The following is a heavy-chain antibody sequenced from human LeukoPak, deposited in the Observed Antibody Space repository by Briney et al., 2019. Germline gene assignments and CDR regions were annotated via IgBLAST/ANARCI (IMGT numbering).Heavy chain of an antibody. CDR1: GFTFRTYG. D-gene: IGHD6-13*01. CDR3: ATKPYSSSWYELGY. Sequence: VGSLRLSCAPSGFTFRTYGMHWVRQAPGKGLEWVAFIRYDGNNKYYADSVKGRFTISRDNSKNTLYLQMSSLRAEDTAVYYCATKPYSSSWYELGYWGQGTLVTVSS. J-gene: IGHJ4*02. CDR2: IRYDGNNK. V-gene: IGHV3-30*02.